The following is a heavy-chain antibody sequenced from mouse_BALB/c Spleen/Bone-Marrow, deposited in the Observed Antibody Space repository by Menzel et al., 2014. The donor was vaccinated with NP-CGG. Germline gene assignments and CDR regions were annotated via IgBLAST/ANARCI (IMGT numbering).Heavy chain of an antibody. CDR3: ARLGYYGGFAY. Sequence: EVKVEESGGGLVQPGGSLKLSCAASGFDFSGFWMGWVRQAPGKGLEWIGEINPDSSTINYTPSLKDRFIISRVNAKNTLYLQMSKVRSEDTALYYCARLGYYGGFAYWGQGTLVTVSA. J-gene: IGHJ3*01. CDR1: GFDFSGFW. V-gene: IGHV4-1*02. CDR2: INPDSSTI. D-gene: IGHD2-3*01.